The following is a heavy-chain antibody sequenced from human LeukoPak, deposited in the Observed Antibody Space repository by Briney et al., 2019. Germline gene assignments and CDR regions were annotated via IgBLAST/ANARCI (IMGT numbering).Heavy chain of an antibody. CDR2: ISGSGSNT. V-gene: IGHV3-23*01. J-gene: IGHJ4*02. D-gene: IGHD6-19*01. CDR1: DFTFTSYA. CDR3: AKSDWYKRGEPDYFDY. Sequence: GGSLRLSCAASDFTFTSYAMSWVRQAPGKGLEWVSTISGSGSNTYYADSVKGRNTISRDNSKNTLYLQMNSLRAEDTAMYYCAKSDWYKRGEPDYFDYWGQGSLVTVSS.